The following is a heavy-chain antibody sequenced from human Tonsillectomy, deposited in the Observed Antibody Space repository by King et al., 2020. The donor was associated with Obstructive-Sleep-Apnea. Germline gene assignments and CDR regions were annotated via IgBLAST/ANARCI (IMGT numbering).Heavy chain of an antibody. J-gene: IGHJ4*02. D-gene: IGHD5-18*01. CDR1: GGSISSSNW. Sequence: QLQESGPGLVKPSGTLSLTCAVSGGSISSSNWWNWVRQPPGKGLEWIGEIWHSGSTNYNPTLKSRVTISVDKSHNHFSQFSLKLSSVTAADTAVYYCATRTHLWPYYFDYWGQGPLVTVSS. CDR3: ATRTHLWPYYFDY. V-gene: IGHV4-4*02. CDR2: IWHSGST.